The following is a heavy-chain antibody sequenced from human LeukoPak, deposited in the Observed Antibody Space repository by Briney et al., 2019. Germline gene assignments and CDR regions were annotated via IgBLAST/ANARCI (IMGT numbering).Heavy chain of an antibody. CDR3: ARESYDFWSGYYTGIYYYYGMDV. Sequence: GGSLRLSCAASGFTFSSYAMSWVRQAPGKGLEWVSAISGSGGSTYYADSVKGRFTISRDNAKNSLYLQMNSLRAEDTAVYYCARESYDFWSGYYTGIYYYYGMDVWGQGTTVTVSS. CDR2: ISGSGGST. D-gene: IGHD3-3*01. V-gene: IGHV3-23*01. CDR1: GFTFSSYA. J-gene: IGHJ6*02.